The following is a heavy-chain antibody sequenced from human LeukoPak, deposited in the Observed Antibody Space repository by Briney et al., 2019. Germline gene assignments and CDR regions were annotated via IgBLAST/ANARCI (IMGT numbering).Heavy chain of an antibody. D-gene: IGHD3-3*01. V-gene: IGHV4-38-2*02. CDR1: GYSISSGYY. CDR3: ARLTDTQYYDFWSGYYIFDY. CDR2: IYHSGST. J-gene: IGHJ4*02. Sequence: SETLSLTCTVSGYSISSGYYWGWIRQPPGKGLEWIGSIYHSGSTYYNPSLKSRVTISVDTSKNQFPLKLSSVTAADTAVYYCARLTDTQYYDFWSGYYIFDYWGQGTLVTVSS.